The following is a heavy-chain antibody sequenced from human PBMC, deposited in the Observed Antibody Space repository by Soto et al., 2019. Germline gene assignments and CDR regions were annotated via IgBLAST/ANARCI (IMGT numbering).Heavy chain of an antibody. D-gene: IGHD4-17*01. CDR3: TRVGGSVSGMDV. CDR1: GFTFSSYW. J-gene: IGHJ6*02. Sequence: EVQLVESGGGLVQPGGSLRLSCAASGFTFSSYWMHWVRQAPGKGLVWVSRIDNAGSSVRYADSVKGRFTISSDNAKNTLYLQMSSPRAEDTAVYYCTRVGGSVSGMDVWGQGTTVTVSS. V-gene: IGHV3-74*01. CDR2: IDNAGSSV.